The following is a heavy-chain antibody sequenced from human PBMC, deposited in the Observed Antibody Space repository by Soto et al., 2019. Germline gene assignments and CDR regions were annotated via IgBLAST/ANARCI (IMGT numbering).Heavy chain of an antibody. CDR1: GFTFSSYG. J-gene: IGHJ3*02. CDR2: IWYDGSNK. CDR3: ARDGGNARAYAFDI. V-gene: IGHV3-33*01. D-gene: IGHD6-25*01. Sequence: GGSLRLSCAASGFTFSSYGMHWVRQAPGKGLEWVAVIWYDGSNKYYADSVKGRFTISRDNSKNTLYLQMNSLRAEDASVYSCARDGGNARAYAFDIWGQGTMVTVSS.